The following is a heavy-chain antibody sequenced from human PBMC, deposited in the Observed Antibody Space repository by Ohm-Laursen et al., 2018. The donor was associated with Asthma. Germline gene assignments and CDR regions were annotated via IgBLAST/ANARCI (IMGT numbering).Heavy chain of an antibody. V-gene: IGHV3-23*01. Sequence: SLRLSCAASGFSFISFGMSWVRQAPGKGLEWVSAISASGVTTYYADSVKGRFTISRDDSKNTLYLQMTSLRAEDTAVYYCTKLKLGGTTGYRNWFDPWGQGTLVTVSS. J-gene: IGHJ5*02. D-gene: IGHD1-26*01. CDR1: GFSFISFG. CDR3: TKLKLGGTTGYRNWFDP. CDR2: ISASGVTT.